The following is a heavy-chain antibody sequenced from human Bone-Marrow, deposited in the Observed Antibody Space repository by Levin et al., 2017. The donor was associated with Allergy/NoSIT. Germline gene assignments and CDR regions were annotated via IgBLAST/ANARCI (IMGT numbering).Heavy chain of an antibody. Sequence: GESLKISCAASGFTFSSYAMSWVRQAPGKGLEWVSSISGSDGTTYYTDSVQGRFTISRDNSKNTVYLQMNSLRAEDTAVYYCANARSTVTNFDYWGQGTLVTVSP. CDR3: ANARSTVTNFDY. J-gene: IGHJ4*02. CDR2: ISGSDGTT. V-gene: IGHV3-23*01. D-gene: IGHD4-17*01. CDR1: GFTFSSYA.